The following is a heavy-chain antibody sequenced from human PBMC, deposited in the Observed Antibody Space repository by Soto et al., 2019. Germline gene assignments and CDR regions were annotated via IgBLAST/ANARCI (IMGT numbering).Heavy chain of an antibody. Sequence: ASVKVSCKASGYTFTGYYMHWVRQAPGQGLEWMGWINPNSGGTNYAQKFQGRVTMTRDTSISTAYMELSRLRSDDTAVYYCARGSRWHSAIFGVAPFCGMDVWGQGTTVTVSS. CDR3: ARGSRWHSAIFGVAPFCGMDV. CDR1: GYTFTGYY. J-gene: IGHJ6*02. CDR2: INPNSGGT. V-gene: IGHV1-2*02. D-gene: IGHD3-3*01.